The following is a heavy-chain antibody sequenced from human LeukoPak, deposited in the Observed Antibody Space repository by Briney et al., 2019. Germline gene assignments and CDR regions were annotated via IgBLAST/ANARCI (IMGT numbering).Heavy chain of an antibody. CDR1: GFTFSSYE. J-gene: IGHJ4*02. CDR2: ISSIGTTI. D-gene: IGHD2-15*01. V-gene: IGHV3-48*03. CDR3: AKARGSGIVVVVAATYYFDY. Sequence: PGGSLRLSCAASGFTFSSYEMNWVRQAPGKGLEWVSYISSIGTTIYYADSVKGRFTISRDNARNSLYLRMNSLRADDTAVYYCAKARGSGIVVVVAATYYFDYWGQGTLVTVSS.